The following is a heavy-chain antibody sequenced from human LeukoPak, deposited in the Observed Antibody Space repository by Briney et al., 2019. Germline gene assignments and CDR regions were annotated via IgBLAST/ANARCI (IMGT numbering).Heavy chain of an antibody. Sequence: GASVKVSCKASGYTFTSYGISWVRQAPGQGLEWMGWMNPNSGNTGYAQKFQGRVTITRDTSASTAYMELSSLRSEDMAVYYCARDLSAAGTVVAGFDPWGQGTLVTVSS. CDR3: ARDLSAAGTVVAGFDP. CDR2: MNPNSGNT. J-gene: IGHJ5*02. CDR1: GYTFTSYG. V-gene: IGHV1-8*03. D-gene: IGHD6-13*01.